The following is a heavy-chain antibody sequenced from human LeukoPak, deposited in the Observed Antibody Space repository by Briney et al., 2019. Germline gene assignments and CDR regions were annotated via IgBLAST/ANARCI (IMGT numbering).Heavy chain of an antibody. CDR2: IYYSGST. CDR3: ARGGGYDFDY. V-gene: IGHV4-39*01. D-gene: IGHD3-16*01. J-gene: IGHJ4*02. Sequence: LELIGSIYYSGSTFYNPALKSPVTISLDTSQNQFSLKRRSVTRADTAWDYFARGGGYDFDYWGQGTLVTVSS.